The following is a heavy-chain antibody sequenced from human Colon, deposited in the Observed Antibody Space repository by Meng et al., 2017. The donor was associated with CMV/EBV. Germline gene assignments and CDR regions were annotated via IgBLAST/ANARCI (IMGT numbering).Heavy chain of an antibody. CDR1: GFTFDDSA. V-gene: IGHV3-9*01. CDR3: AKSRGAGPSALNY. CDR2: ISRNGGST. D-gene: IGHD2-2*01. J-gene: IGHJ4*02. Sequence: SLKISCAASGFTFDDSAMHWVRQVAGKGLEWVSSISRNGGSTGYADSVKGRFTISRDNSKNTLYLQMNSLRADDTAVYYCAKSRGAGPSALNYWGQGTLVTVSS.